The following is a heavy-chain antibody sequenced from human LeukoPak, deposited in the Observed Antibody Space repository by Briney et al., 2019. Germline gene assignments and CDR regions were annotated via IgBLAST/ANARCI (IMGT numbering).Heavy chain of an antibody. CDR2: ISSSSSYI. J-gene: IGHJ6*02. CDR1: GFTFSSYS. D-gene: IGHD6-19*01. CDR3: ARDWGTVAGTDYYYYYGMDV. Sequence: GGSLRLSCAASGFTFSSYSMNWVRQAPGEGLEWVSSISSSSSYIYYADSVKGRFTISRDNAKNSLYLQMNSLRAEDTAVYYCARDWGTVAGTDYYYYYGMDVWGQGTTVTVSS. V-gene: IGHV3-21*01.